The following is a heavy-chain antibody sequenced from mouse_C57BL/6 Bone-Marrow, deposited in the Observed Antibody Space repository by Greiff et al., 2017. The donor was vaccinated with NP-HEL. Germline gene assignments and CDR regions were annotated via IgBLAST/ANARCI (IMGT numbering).Heavy chain of an antibody. V-gene: IGHV1-63*01. J-gene: IGHJ2*01. CDR1: GYTFTNYW. CDR3: AREGYDGYLYYFDY. D-gene: IGHD2-3*01. Sequence: QVQLKQSGAELVRPGTSVKMSCKASGYTFTNYWIGWAKQRPGHGLEWIGDIYPGGGYTNYNEKFKGKATLTADKSSSTAYMQFSSLTSEDSAIYYCAREGYDGYLYYFDYWGQGTTLTVSS. CDR2: IYPGGGYT.